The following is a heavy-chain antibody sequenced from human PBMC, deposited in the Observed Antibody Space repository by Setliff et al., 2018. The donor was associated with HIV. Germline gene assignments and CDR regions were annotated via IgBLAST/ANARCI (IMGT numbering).Heavy chain of an antibody. V-gene: IGHV4-38-2*01. CDR2: VYDSGNT. J-gene: IGHJ4*02. CDR3: ARVPPRWGATRDY. D-gene: IGHD1-26*01. Sequence: SETLSLTCAIPDQLISSGNYWGWIRQPPGRGLEWIGSVYDSGNTYYKPALESRAAISLDTSMNQFSLKLSSVTAADTAVYYCARVPPRWGATRDYWGQGTLVTVSS. CDR1: DQLISSGNY.